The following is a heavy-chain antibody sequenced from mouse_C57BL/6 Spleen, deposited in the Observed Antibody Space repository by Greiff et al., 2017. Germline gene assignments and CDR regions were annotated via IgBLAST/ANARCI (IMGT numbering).Heavy chain of an antibody. D-gene: IGHD1-1*01. V-gene: IGHV5-4*01. Sequence: EVQVVESGGGLVKPGGSLKLSCAASGFTFSSYAMSWVRQTPEKRLEWVATISDGGSYTYYPDNVKGRFTISRDNAKTNLYLQMSHLKSEDTAMYYCARDEAITTVVGEDAMDYWGQGTSVTVSS. CDR3: ARDEAITTVVGEDAMDY. CDR1: GFTFSSYA. J-gene: IGHJ4*01. CDR2: ISDGGSYT.